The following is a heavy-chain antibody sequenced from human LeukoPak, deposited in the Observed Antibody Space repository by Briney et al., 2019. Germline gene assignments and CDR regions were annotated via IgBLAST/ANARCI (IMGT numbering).Heavy chain of an antibody. D-gene: IGHD2-2*01. Sequence: GASVKVSCKASGYTFTSCGISWVRQAPGQGLEWMGWISAYNGNTNYAQKLQGRVTMTTDTSTSTAYMELRSLRSDDTAVYYCARGGDIVVVPAAIPHYYYMDVWGKGTTVTVSS. CDR3: ARGGDIVVVPAAIPHYYYMDV. V-gene: IGHV1-18*01. CDR1: GYTFTSCG. J-gene: IGHJ6*03. CDR2: ISAYNGNT.